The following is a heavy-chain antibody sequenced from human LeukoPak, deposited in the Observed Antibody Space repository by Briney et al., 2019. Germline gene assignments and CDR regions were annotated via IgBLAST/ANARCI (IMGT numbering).Heavy chain of an antibody. D-gene: IGHD4-17*01. CDR1: GYTLTELS. CDR3: ATDPTTVTTFLGMDV. CDR2: FDPEDGET. V-gene: IGHV1-24*01. J-gene: IGHJ6*02. Sequence: ASVKVSCKVSGYTLTELSMHWVRQAPGKGLEWMGGFDPEDGETIYAQKFQSRVTMTEDTSTDTAYMELSSLRSEDTAVYYCATDPTTVTTFLGMDVWGQGTTVTVSS.